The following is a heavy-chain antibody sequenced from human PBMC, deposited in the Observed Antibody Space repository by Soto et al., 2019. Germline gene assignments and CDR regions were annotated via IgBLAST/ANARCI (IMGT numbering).Heavy chain of an antibody. D-gene: IGHD6-13*01. CDR3: ARDSSGWYGHFDY. CDR2: IAYDGSNK. V-gene: IGHV3-30-3*01. Sequence: QVQLVESGGGVVQPGRSLRLSCAASGFTFSSYAMHWVRQAPGKGLEWVAVIAYDGSNKYYADCVKGRFTIYRDNSKNTLYLQMNSLRAEDTAVYYCARDSSGWYGHFDYWGQGTLVTVSS. CDR1: GFTFSSYA. J-gene: IGHJ4*02.